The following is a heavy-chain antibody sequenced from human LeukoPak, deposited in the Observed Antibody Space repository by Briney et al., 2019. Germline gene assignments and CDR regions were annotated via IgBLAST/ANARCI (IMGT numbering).Heavy chain of an antibody. CDR3: AREGGFYRPLDY. CDR2: VHLDGRT. V-gene: IGHV4-4*02. CDR1: GGSVINTNW. Sequence: SETLSLTCGVSGGSVINTNWWTWVRQPPGKGLEWIGEVHLDGRTNYSPSLESRLTMSVDVSENQVSLKLTSVTAADTAVYYCAREGGFYRPLDYSGQGTLVTVSS. D-gene: IGHD3-3*01. J-gene: IGHJ4*02.